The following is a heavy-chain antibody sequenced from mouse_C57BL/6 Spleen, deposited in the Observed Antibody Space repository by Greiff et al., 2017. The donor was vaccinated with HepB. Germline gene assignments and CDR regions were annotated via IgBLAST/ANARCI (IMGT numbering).Heavy chain of an antibody. CDR3: ARHEDYGNSYAMDY. CDR1: GFSLTSYG. V-gene: IGHV2-6-1*01. Sequence: VQLQESGPGLVAPSQSLSITCTVSGFSLTSYGVHWVRQPPGKGLEWLVVIWSDGSTTYNSALKSRLSISKDNSKSQVFLKMNSLQTDDTAMYYCARHEDYGNSYAMDYWGQGTSVTVSS. J-gene: IGHJ4*01. CDR2: IWSDGST. D-gene: IGHD2-1*01.